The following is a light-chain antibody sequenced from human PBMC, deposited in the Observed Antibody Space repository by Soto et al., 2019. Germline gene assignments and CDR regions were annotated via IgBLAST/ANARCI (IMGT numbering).Light chain of an antibody. V-gene: IGLV2-11*01. J-gene: IGLJ2*01. CDR3: CSYAGSYTVV. CDR1: NSDIASYKY. CDR2: DVS. Sequence: QSALTQPRSVSGAPGQSVTISCTGTNSDIASYKYVSWYQQHPGKAPKLIIYDVSERPSGVPDRFSGSKSGNTASLTISGLQAEDETDYYCCSYAGSYTVVFGGGTKLTVL.